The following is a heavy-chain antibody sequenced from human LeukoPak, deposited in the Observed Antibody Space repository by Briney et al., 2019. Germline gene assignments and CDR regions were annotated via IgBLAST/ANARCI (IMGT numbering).Heavy chain of an antibody. CDR1: GFTVSSNY. CDR2: IYSGGST. Sequence: GGSLRLSCAASGFTVSSNYMSWVRQAPGKGLEWVSVIYSGGSTYYADSVKGRFTISRDNSKNTLYLQMNSLRAEDTAVYYCARGGRWANQAADDAFDIWGQGTMVTVSS. J-gene: IGHJ3*02. D-gene: IGHD4-23*01. CDR3: ARGGRWANQAADDAFDI. V-gene: IGHV3-53*01.